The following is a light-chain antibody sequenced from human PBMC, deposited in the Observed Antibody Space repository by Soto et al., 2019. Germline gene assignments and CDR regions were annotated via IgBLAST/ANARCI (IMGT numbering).Light chain of an antibody. V-gene: IGKV1-39*01. CDR3: QQTYTTPSTT. Sequence: DIQMTQSPSSLSASVGDRVTITCRASQSISIYLNWYQQKPGKAPKLLMYAASSLQSGVPSRFSGCGSVTDFTLTIDSLQPDDSATYYWQQTYTTPSTTFGQGTRLEI. CDR2: AAS. J-gene: IGKJ5*01. CDR1: QSISIY.